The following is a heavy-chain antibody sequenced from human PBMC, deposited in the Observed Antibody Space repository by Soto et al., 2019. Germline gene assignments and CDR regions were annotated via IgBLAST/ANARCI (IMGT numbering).Heavy chain of an antibody. V-gene: IGHV5-51*01. CDR2: IYPGDSDT. CDR3: ARGETGTLRPYHCDC. CDR1: GYTFTRYW. Sequence: PGESLKISCKGSGYTFTRYWIGWVRQMPGKGLEWMGIIYPGDSDTRYSPAFQGQVTISADKSISTAYLQWSSLKAADTAMYYCARGETGTLRPYHCDCWGQGTLVTVAS. J-gene: IGHJ4*02. D-gene: IGHD1-1*01.